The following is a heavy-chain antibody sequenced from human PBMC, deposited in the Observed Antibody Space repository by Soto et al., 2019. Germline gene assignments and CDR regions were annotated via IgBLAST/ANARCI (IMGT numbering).Heavy chain of an antibody. J-gene: IGHJ4*02. D-gene: IGHD7-27*01. CDR1: GYTFTDYD. CDR2: MNPNNGNT. Sequence: QVQLVQSGAEVKKPGASVKVSCKASGYTFTDYDINWFRQATGQGLGPGLEWMGWMNPNNGNTGYAQNFQGRVTMTRSTSISTAYMELSTLRSEDTAIYYCAKGPRNWGVDHWGQGTLVIVSS. V-gene: IGHV1-8*01. CDR3: AKGPRNWGVDH.